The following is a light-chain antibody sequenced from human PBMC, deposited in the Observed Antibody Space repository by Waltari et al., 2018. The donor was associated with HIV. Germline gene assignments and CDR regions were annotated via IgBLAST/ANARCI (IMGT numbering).Light chain of an antibody. J-gene: IGKJ2*01. CDR2: GAS. Sequence: GLTQSPGTLSLSPGERATLSCRASQSVSSSYLAWYQQKPGQAPRLLIYGASSRATGIPDRFSGSGSGTDFTLTISRLEPEDFAVYYCQQYGSSLYTFGQGTKLEIK. CDR1: QSVSSSY. V-gene: IGKV3-20*01. CDR3: QQYGSSLYT.